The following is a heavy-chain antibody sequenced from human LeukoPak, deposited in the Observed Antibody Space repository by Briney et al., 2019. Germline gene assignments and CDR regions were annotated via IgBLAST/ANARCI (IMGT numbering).Heavy chain of an antibody. CDR3: ARGPAGYI. CDR2: IYSGGST. Sequence: GGSLRLSCAASGFTVSSNHMSWVRQAPGKGLEWVSVIYSGGSTDYADSVKGRFTISRDNLKNTLCLQMNSLRAEDTAVYYCARGPAGYIWGQGTLVTFSS. CDR1: GFTVSSNH. V-gene: IGHV3-53*01. D-gene: IGHD1-1*01. J-gene: IGHJ4*02.